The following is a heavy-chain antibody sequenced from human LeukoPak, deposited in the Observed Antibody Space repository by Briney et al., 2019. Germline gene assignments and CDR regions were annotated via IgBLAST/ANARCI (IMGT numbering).Heavy chain of an antibody. J-gene: IGHJ6*04. CDR3: AELGITMIGGV. CDR1: GFTFSSYT. CDR2: ISGSGGST. D-gene: IGHD3-10*02. V-gene: IGHV3-21*01. Sequence: PGGSLRLSCAASGFTFSSYTMNWVRQAPGKGLEWVSAISGSGGSTYYADSVKGRFTISRDNAKNSLYLQMNSLRAEDTAVYYCAELGITMIGGVWGKGTTVTISS.